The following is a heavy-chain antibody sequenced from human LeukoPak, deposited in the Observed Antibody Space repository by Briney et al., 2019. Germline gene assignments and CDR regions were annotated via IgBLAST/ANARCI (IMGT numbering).Heavy chain of an antibody. Sequence: KPSETLSLTCSVSGGSISSYYWSWLRQPAGKGLEWIGRIYTSGSNNYNPSLKTRVTMSVDTSKNQFSLKLSSVTAADTAVYYCARCSTGTYYYYYYMDVWGKGTTVTVSS. CDR1: GGSISSYY. J-gene: IGHJ6*03. CDR2: IYTSGSN. CDR3: ARCSTGTYYYYYYMDV. D-gene: IGHD1-1*01. V-gene: IGHV4-4*07.